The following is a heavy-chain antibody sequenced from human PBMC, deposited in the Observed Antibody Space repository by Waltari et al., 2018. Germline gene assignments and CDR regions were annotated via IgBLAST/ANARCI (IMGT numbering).Heavy chain of an antibody. CDR2: IYYSGST. CDR1: GGSISSYY. V-gene: IGHV4-59*01. J-gene: IGHJ3*02. Sequence: QVQLQESGPGLVKPSETLSLTCTVSGGSISSYYWSWIRQPPGKGLAWIGYIYYSGSTNYNPSLKSRVTISVDTSKNQFSLKLSSVTAADTAVYYCARVSKPTTYDYVWGSYRYGPHDAFDIWGQGTMVTVSS. D-gene: IGHD3-16*02. CDR3: ARVSKPTTYDYVWGSYRYGPHDAFDI.